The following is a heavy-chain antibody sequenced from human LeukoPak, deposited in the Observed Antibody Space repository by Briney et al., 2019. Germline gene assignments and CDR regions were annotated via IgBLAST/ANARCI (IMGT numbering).Heavy chain of an antibody. Sequence: ASVTLSFTASGYTFTHYYMHWVRQAPGQGLEWMGWINPNSGGTNYAQKFQGRVTMTRDTSITTAYMELSRLISDDTAVYYCARDTSTVTTPYFDYWGQGTLVTVSS. CDR1: GYTFTHYY. D-gene: IGHD4-17*01. CDR2: INPNSGGT. J-gene: IGHJ4*02. CDR3: ARDTSTVTTPYFDY. V-gene: IGHV1-2*02.